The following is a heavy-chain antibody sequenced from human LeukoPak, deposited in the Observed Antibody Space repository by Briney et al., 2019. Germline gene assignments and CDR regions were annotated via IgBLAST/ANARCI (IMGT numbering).Heavy chain of an antibody. CDR3: ARKIRKWIQLWFHFDY. CDR1: GGSISSYY. CDR2: IYYSGST. V-gene: IGHV4-59*12. Sequence: SETLSLTCTVSGGSISSYYWSWIRQPPGKGLEWIGYIYYSGSTNYNPSLKSRVTISVDTSKNQFSLKLGSVTAADTAEYYCARKIRKWIQLWFHFDYWGQGTLVTVSS. J-gene: IGHJ4*02. D-gene: IGHD5-18*01.